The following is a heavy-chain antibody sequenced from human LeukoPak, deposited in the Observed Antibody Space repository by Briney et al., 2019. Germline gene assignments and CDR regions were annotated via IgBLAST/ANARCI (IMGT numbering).Heavy chain of an antibody. D-gene: IGHD2-8*01. CDR2: IIPIFGTA. J-gene: IGHJ4*02. CDR3: ASGPSGYCTNGVCYYFDY. CDR1: GGTFSSYA. Sequence: ASVKVSCKASGGTFSSYAISWVRQAPGQGLEWMGGIIPIFGTANDAQKFQGRVTITADESTSTAYMELSSLRSEDTAVYYCASGPSGYCTNGVCYYFDYWGQGTLVTVSS. V-gene: IGHV1-69*13.